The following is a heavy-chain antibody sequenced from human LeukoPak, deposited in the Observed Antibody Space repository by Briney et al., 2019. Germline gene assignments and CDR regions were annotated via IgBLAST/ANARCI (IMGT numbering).Heavy chain of an antibody. Sequence: SETLSLTCTVSGDAMNSYYWSWIRQSPGERLEWIGYISYGGSTNYSPSLKSRITISVDTSKNQFSLKLISVTAADTAVYYCARGGPNSGGYAGNGFDIWGQGTMVTVSS. D-gene: IGHD3-22*01. V-gene: IGHV4-59*01. CDR3: ARGGPNSGGYAGNGFDI. CDR2: ISYGGST. CDR1: GDAMNSYY. J-gene: IGHJ3*02.